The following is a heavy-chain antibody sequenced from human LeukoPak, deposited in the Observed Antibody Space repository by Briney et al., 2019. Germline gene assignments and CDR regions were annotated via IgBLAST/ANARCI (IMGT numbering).Heavy chain of an antibody. CDR3: ARDLGNWGWNDF. D-gene: IGHD7-27*01. Sequence: GGSLRLSCAAPGFTFSSYVMHWVRQAPGKGLEWVAVIWYDGFNKYYADSVKGRFTISRDNSKNTLYLQMNSLRAEDTAVYYCARDLGNWGWNDFWGQGTLVTVSS. CDR1: GFTFSSYV. V-gene: IGHV3-33*01. J-gene: IGHJ4*02. CDR2: IWYDGFNK.